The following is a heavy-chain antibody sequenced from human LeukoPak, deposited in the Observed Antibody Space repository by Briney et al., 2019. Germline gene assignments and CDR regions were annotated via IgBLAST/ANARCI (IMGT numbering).Heavy chain of an antibody. Sequence: ASVKVSCKASGYTFTGYYMHWVRQAPGQGLEWMGWINPNSGGTNYAQKFQGRVTMTRDTSISTAYMELSRLRSDDTAVYYCASCTQLVDYYYYYMDVWGKGTTVTVSS. CDR1: GYTFTGYY. D-gene: IGHD6-6*01. J-gene: IGHJ6*03. CDR3: ASCTQLVDYYYYYMDV. V-gene: IGHV1-2*02. CDR2: INPNSGGT.